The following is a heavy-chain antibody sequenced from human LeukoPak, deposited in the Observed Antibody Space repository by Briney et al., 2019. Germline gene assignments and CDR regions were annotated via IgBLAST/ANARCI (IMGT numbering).Heavy chain of an antibody. CDR1: GFTFGSYS. CDR2: ISSGSSYI. CDR3: ARHYDSNSYGPGY. Sequence: GGSLRLSCAASGFTFGSYSLNWVRQAPGKGLEWVSSISSGSSYIYYADSVKGRFTTSRDNAKNSLYLQMNSLRAEDTAVYYCARHYDSNSYGPGYWGQGTLVTVSS. V-gene: IGHV3-21*01. J-gene: IGHJ4*02. D-gene: IGHD3-22*01.